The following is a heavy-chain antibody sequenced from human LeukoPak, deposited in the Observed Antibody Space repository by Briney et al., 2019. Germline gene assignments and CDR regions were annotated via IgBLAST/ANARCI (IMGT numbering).Heavy chain of an antibody. CDR2: INHSGST. CDR1: GGSISSYY. Sequence: PSETLSLTCTVSGGSISSYYWSWIRQPPGKGLEWIGEINHSGSTNYNPSLKSRVTISVDTSKNQFSLKLSSVTAAGTAVYYCARATSSIAARNFDYWGQGTLVTVSS. CDR3: ARATSSIAARNFDY. V-gene: IGHV4-34*01. D-gene: IGHD6-6*01. J-gene: IGHJ4*02.